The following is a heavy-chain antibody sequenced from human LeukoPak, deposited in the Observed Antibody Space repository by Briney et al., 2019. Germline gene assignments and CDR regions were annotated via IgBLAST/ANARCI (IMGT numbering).Heavy chain of an antibody. V-gene: IGHV3-15*01. CDR3: NTVWLGY. J-gene: IGHJ4*02. D-gene: IGHD6-19*01. Sequence: GGSLRLSCAASGFTFSNTWMTWVRQAPGQGLEWVGRIKSITDDGTTDYAASVKGRFIISRDDSKDTLYLQMNSLKTEDTAVYYGNTVWLGYWGQGTLVTVSS. CDR1: GFTFSNTW. CDR2: IKSITDDGTT.